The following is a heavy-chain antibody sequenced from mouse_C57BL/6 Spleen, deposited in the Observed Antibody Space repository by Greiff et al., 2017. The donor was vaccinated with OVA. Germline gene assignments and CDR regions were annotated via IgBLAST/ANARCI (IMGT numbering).Heavy chain of an antibody. Sequence: VQLQQPGAELVTPGASVKLSCKASGYTFTSYWMHWVKQRPGQGLEWIGEIDPSDSYTNYNQKFKGKSTLTVDKSSSTAYMQLSSLTSEDSAVYYCARGGSSYGFAYWGQGTLVTVSA. CDR2: IDPSDSYT. V-gene: IGHV1-69*01. J-gene: IGHJ3*01. D-gene: IGHD1-1*01. CDR3: ARGGSSYGFAY. CDR1: GYTFTSYW.